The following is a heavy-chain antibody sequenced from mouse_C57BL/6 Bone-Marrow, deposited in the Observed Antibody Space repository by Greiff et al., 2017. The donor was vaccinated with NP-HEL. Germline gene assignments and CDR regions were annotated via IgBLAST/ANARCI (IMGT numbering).Heavy chain of an antibody. CDR3: ARGGESSYDYYAMDY. Sequence: VQLQQSDAELVKPGASVKISCKVSGYTFTDHTIHWMKQRPEQGLEWIGYIYPRDGSTKYNEKFKGKATLTADKSSSTAYMQLNSLTSEDSAVYFRARGGESSYDYYAMDYWGQGTSVTVSS. D-gene: IGHD1-1*01. J-gene: IGHJ4*01. CDR2: IYPRDGST. CDR1: GYTFTDHT. V-gene: IGHV1-78*01.